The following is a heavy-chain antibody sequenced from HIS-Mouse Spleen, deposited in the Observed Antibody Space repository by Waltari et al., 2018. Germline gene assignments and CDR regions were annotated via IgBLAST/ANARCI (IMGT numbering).Heavy chain of an antibody. D-gene: IGHD6-13*01. J-gene: IGHJ2*01. V-gene: IGHV4-39*07. Sequence: QLQLQESGPGLVKPSETLSLTCTVSGGSISSSRYYCGWIRPPPGKGLEWIGSIYYSGSTYYNPSLKSRVTISVDTSKNQFSLKLSSVTAADTAVYYCAREIPYSSSWYDWYFDLWGRGTLVTVSS. CDR3: AREIPYSSSWYDWYFDL. CDR1: GGSISSSRYY. CDR2: IYYSGST.